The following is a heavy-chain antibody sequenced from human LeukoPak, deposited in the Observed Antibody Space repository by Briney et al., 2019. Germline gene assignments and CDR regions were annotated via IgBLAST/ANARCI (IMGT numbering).Heavy chain of an antibody. J-gene: IGHJ4*02. D-gene: IGHD2-15*01. V-gene: IGHV3-30*18. CDR3: AKGGEICSGGSCSPGY. Sequence: GGSLRLSRAASGFIFSSYGMHWVRQAPGKGLEWVAVLSSDGSNKYYTDSVKGRFTISRDNSKDTLYLQMNSLRVEDTALYYCAKGGEICSGGSCSPGYWGQGTLVTVSS. CDR2: LSSDGSNK. CDR1: GFIFSSYG.